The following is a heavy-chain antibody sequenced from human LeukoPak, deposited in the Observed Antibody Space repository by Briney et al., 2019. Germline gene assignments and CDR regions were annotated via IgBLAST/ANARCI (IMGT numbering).Heavy chain of an antibody. CDR1: GYTFTSYG. J-gene: IGHJ4*02. V-gene: IGHV1-18*01. CDR3: ARDWRDGYNYYFDY. Sequence: GASVNVSCTASGYTFTSYGISWVRQAPGQGLEWMGWISAYNDNTNYAQRLQGRVTITTDTSTSTAYMELRSLRSDDTAVYYCARDWRDGYNYYFDYWGQGTLVTVSS. CDR2: ISAYNDNT. D-gene: IGHD5-24*01.